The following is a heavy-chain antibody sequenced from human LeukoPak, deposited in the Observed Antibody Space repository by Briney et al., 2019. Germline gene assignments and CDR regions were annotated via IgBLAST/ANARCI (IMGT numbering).Heavy chain of an antibody. CDR3: AKHRMWLVGLDY. V-gene: IGHV4-38-2*02. CDR1: GASINIDHY. D-gene: IGHD6-19*01. CDR2: VHFSGAT. J-gene: IGHJ4*02. Sequence: SETLSLTCTVSGASINIDHYWGWMRQSPGEGLELIANVHFSGATHYNPPLKSRVAIALGTSKNQFTLELNSATAADTAIYYCAKHRMWLVGLDYWGQGTLVTVSS.